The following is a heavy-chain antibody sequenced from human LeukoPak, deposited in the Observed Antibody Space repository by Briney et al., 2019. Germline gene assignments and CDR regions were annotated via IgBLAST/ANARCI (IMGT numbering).Heavy chain of an antibody. CDR3: ARVEYSSSVGAFDI. CDR1: GGSFSGYY. D-gene: IGHD6-6*01. Sequence: SETLSFTCAVYGGSFSGYYWSWIRQPPGKGLESIGEINHSGSTNYNPSLKSRVTISVDKSKNQFSLKLSSVTAADTAVYYCARVEYSSSVGAFDIWGQGTMVTVSS. V-gene: IGHV4-34*01. CDR2: INHSGST. J-gene: IGHJ3*02.